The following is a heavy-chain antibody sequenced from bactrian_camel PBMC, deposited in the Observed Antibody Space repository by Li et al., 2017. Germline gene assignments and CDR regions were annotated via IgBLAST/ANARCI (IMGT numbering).Heavy chain of an antibody. J-gene: IGHJ4*01. CDR3: AAEDYCGGSWNLEQNYLY. V-gene: IGHV3S63*01. CDR2: INTDTGSK. D-gene: IGHD7*01. Sequence: VQLVESGGGSVEAGGSLTLSCAASGTQIMHCMAWFRQAPGKSREGVACINTDTGSKFYADSVKGRFTISGDNAKNTVVLQMDSLRPEDTSMYYCAAEDYCGGSWNLEQNYLYWGQGTQVTVS. CDR1: GTQIMHC.